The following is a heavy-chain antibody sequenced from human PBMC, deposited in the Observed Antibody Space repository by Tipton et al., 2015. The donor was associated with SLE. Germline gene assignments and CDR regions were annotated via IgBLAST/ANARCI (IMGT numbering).Heavy chain of an antibody. V-gene: IGHV4-34*01. CDR1: GGSFRGYY. CDR3: ARLIAARLPFDY. D-gene: IGHD6-6*01. CDR2: INHSGST. J-gene: IGHJ4*02. Sequence: TLSLTCAVYGGSFRGYYWSWIRQPPGKGLEWIGEINHSGSTNHNPSLKRRVTISVDTSKNQFSLKLSSVTAADTAVYYCARLIAARLPFDYWGQGTLVTVFS.